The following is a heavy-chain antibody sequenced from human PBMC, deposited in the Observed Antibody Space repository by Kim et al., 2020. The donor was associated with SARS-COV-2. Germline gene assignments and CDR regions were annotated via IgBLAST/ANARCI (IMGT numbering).Heavy chain of an antibody. CDR2: IYYSGST. Sequence: SETLSLTCTVSGGSISSGDYYWSWIRQPPGKGLEWIGYIYYSGSTYYNPSLKSRVTISVDTSKNQFSLKLSSVTAADTAVYYCARDGGGGDWKYYFDYWGQGTLVTVSS. CDR1: GGSISSGDYY. CDR3: ARDGGGGDWKYYFDY. J-gene: IGHJ4*02. D-gene: IGHD2-21*01. V-gene: IGHV4-30-4*01.